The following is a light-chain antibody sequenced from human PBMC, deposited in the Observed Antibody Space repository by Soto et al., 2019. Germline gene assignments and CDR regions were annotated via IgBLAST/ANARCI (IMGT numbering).Light chain of an antibody. Sequence: DIQMTQSPSSLSASIGDRVTITCRASQSISRYLIWYQQKPGKAPKLLIYAASDLQSGVPSRFSGSGSGTDFTLTISSRQPEDFATYYCQQSYSSPPGTFGQGTKVEIK. V-gene: IGKV1-39*01. J-gene: IGKJ1*01. CDR2: AAS. CDR3: QQSYSSPPGT. CDR1: QSISRY.